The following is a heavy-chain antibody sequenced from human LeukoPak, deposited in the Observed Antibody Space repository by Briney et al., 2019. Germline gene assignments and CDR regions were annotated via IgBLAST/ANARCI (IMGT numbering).Heavy chain of an antibody. CDR2: INPNSGGT. D-gene: IGHD3-22*01. V-gene: IGHV1-2*02. J-gene: IGHJ4*02. Sequence: GASVKVSCKASGYTFTGYYMHWVRQAPGQGLEWMGWINPNSGGTNYAQKFQGRVTMTRDTSISTACMELSRLRSDDTAVYYCARAPLYYYDSSGYFNFDYWGQGTLVTVSS. CDR1: GYTFTGYY. CDR3: ARAPLYYYDSSGYFNFDY.